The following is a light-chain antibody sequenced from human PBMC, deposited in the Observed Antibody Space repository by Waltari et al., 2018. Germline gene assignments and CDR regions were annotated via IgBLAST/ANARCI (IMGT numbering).Light chain of an antibody. Sequence: SPGLTQPPSVSVSPGQTAMITCSGSELTDKYIYWFQQKSGQAPVVVIRRNTGRPSGIPGRVSASDSVTTGTLVISGVEAEDEADYYCQSADDSGNNVLFGGGTKLTVL. J-gene: IGLJ2*01. CDR2: RNT. CDR3: QSADDSGNNVL. CDR1: ELTDKY. V-gene: IGLV3-25*03.